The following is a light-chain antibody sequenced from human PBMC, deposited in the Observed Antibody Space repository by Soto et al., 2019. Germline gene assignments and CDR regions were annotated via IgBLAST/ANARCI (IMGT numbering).Light chain of an antibody. V-gene: IGLV1-40*01. J-gene: IGLJ1*01. CDR3: QSYDSSLSASV. Sequence: QYVLTQPPSVSVSPGQRVAISCTGSSSNIGAGYDVHWYQQLPGTAPKLLIYGDSNRPSGVPDRFSGSRSGTSASLAITGLQAEDEADYYCQSYDSSLSASVFGTGTKVTVL. CDR2: GDS. CDR1: SSNIGAGYD.